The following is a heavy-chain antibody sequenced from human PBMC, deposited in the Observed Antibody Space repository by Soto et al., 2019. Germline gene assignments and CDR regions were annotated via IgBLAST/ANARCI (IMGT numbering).Heavy chain of an antibody. V-gene: IGHV4-59*08. CDR2: IYYSGST. CDR1: GGSISSYY. J-gene: IGHJ3*01. Sequence: SETLSLTCTVSGGSISSYYWSWIRQPPGKGLEWIGYIYYSGSTNYNPSLKSRVTISVDTSKNQFSLKLSSVTAEDTAVYYCARRTNRNAFDSWGQGTMVTVAS. CDR3: ARRTNRNAFDS.